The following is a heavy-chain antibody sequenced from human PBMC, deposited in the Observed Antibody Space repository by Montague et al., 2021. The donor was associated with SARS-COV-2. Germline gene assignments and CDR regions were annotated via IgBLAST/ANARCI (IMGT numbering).Heavy chain of an antibody. CDR2: YH. D-gene: IGHD2-15*01. Sequence: YHDYAISLKSRITINPDTSKNQFSLQLSSVAPEDTAVFYCARTTTRMLDPENAFDIWGQGTMVTVSS. V-gene: IGHV6-1*01. J-gene: IGHJ3*02. CDR3: ARTTTRMLDPENAFDI.